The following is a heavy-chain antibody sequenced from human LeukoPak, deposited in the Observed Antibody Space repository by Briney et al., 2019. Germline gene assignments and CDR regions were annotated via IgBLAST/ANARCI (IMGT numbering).Heavy chain of an antibody. V-gene: IGHV1-2*02. CDR1: GYTFTGYY. CDR2: INPNSGGT. J-gene: IGHJ6*02. Sequence: ASVKVSCKASGYTFTGYYMHWVRQAPGQGLEWMGWINPNSGGTNYAQKFQGRVTMTRDTSISTAYMELSRLRSDDTAVYYCARDRGIAVAGTIVWYYYYGMDVWSQGTTVTVSS. D-gene: IGHD6-19*01. CDR3: ARDRGIAVAGTIVWYYYYGMDV.